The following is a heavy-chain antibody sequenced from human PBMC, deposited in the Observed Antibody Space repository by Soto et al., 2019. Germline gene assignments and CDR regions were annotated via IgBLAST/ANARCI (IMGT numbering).Heavy chain of an antibody. CDR1: GFTFSTYS. V-gene: IGHV3-21*01. J-gene: IGHJ3*02. CDR2: ISSSSSYI. CDR3: ASARTYFDPFHI. Sequence: EVQLVESGGGLVKPGGSLRLSCAASGFTFSTYSMNWVRQAPGKGLEWVLSISSSSSYIYYADSVKGRFTISRDNAKNSLYLQMNSLRAEDTAVYYCASARTYFDPFHIWGQGTMVTVSS. D-gene: IGHD1-26*01.